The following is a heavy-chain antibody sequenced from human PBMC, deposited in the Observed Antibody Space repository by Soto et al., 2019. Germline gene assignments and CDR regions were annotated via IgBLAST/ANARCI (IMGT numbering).Heavy chain of an antibody. CDR3: AGDWAAAATFDF. CDR2: ISAYNGNT. CDR1: GYTFTSYG. D-gene: IGHD6-13*01. Sequence: ASVKVSCKASGYTFTSYGISWVRQAPGQGLEWMGWISAYNGNTNYAQKLQGRATMTTDTSTSTAYMELRSLRSDDTAVYYCAGDWAAAATFDFWGQRTLVTVSS. J-gene: IGHJ4*02. V-gene: IGHV1-18*01.